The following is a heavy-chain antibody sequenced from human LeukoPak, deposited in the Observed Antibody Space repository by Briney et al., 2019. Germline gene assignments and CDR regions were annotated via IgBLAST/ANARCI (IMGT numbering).Heavy chain of an antibody. CDR1: GGSISGSS. CDR2: VYSGGTT. Sequence: SETLSLTCTVSGGSISGSSWSWIRQPAGKGLEWIGRVYSGGTTNYNPSLKSRVIMSVDTSNNRFSLKLSSVTVADTAIYYCARGYCSGGSCYYFDYWGQGTLVIVSS. J-gene: IGHJ4*02. D-gene: IGHD2-15*01. V-gene: IGHV4-4*07. CDR3: ARGYCSGGSCYYFDY.